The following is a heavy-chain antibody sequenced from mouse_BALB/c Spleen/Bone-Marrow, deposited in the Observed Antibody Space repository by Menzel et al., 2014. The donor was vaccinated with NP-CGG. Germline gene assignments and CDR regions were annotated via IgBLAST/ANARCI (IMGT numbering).Heavy chain of an antibody. D-gene: IGHD2-1*01. Sequence: EVQLAESGGGLVQPGGSLKLSCAASGFTFSNYGMSWVRQTPDKRLELVATINGNGGSTYYPDSVKGRFTISRDTAKNTLYLQMSSLKSEETAMYYCVRGNYGNYVDYFDFWGQGTTLTVSS. J-gene: IGHJ2*01. CDR3: VRGNYGNYVDYFDF. V-gene: IGHV5-6-3*01. CDR1: GFTFSNYG. CDR2: INGNGGST.